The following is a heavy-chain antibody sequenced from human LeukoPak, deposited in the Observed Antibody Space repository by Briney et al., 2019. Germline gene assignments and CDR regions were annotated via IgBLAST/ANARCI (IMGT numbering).Heavy chain of an antibody. J-gene: IGHJ6*02. CDR3: ARGVVRGPYYYYYYGMDV. V-gene: IGHV4-34*01. D-gene: IGHD3-10*01. CDR2: INHSGST. Sequence: SETLSLTCAVYGGFFSSYYWSWIRQPPGKGLEWIGEINHSGSTNYNPSLESRVTISVDTSKNQFSLKLSSVTDADTAVYYCARGVVRGPYYYYYYGMDVWGQGTTVTVSS. CDR1: GGFFSSYY.